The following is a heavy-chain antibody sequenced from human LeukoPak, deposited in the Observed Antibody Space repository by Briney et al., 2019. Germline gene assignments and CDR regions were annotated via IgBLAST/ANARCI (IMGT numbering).Heavy chain of an antibody. V-gene: IGHV3-11*01. CDR3: ARHEGDMIVVVGAFDI. CDR1: GFTFSDYC. D-gene: IGHD3-22*01. CDR2: ISSSGSTI. J-gene: IGHJ3*02. Sequence: GGSLRLSCAASGFTFSDYCMSWIRQAPGKGLEWVSYISSSGSTIYYADSVKGRFTISRDNAKNSLYLQMNGLRAEDTAVYYCARHEGDMIVVVGAFDIWGQGTMVTVSS.